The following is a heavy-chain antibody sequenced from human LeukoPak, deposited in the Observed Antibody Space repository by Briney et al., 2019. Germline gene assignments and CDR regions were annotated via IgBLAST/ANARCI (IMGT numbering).Heavy chain of an antibody. CDR3: AREDGYMYYFDN. D-gene: IGHD5-24*01. CDR1: GFTFSDYY. J-gene: IGHJ4*02. V-gene: IGHV3-11*01. CDR2: ITAGGSDT. Sequence: GGSLRLSCEVSGFTFSDYYMTWIRQAPGKGLECISYITAGGSDTYHADSVKGRFTVSRDNAKNSLYLQMNSLRPDDTAVYYCAREDGYMYYFDNWGQGTLVTVSS.